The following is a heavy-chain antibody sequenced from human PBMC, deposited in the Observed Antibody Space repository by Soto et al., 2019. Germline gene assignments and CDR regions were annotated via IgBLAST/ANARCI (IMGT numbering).Heavy chain of an antibody. CDR2: IYYSGST. V-gene: IGHV4-30-4*01. CDR3: ARDLLPAAIPIE. CDR1: GGSISSGDYY. D-gene: IGHD2-2*01. J-gene: IGHJ4*02. Sequence: ILSLTCTVSGGSISSGDYYWSWIRQPPGKGLEWIGYIYYSGSTYYNPSLKSRVTISVDTSKNQFSLKLSSVTAADTAVYYCARDLLPAAIPIEWGQGTRVTVSS.